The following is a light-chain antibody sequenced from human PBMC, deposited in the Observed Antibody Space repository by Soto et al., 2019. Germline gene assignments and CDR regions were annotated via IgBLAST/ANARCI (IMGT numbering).Light chain of an antibody. V-gene: IGKV3-20*01. CDR2: DAS. CDR1: QSVSNNY. J-gene: IGKJ1*01. CDR3: QQFDGSLWT. Sequence: DIVLTQSPVTLSLSPGTRATLSCRVSQSVSNNYLAWYQQKPCQAPRLLIYDASTRATGIPDRFSGSGSGTDFTLTISRLEPEDFAVYCCQQFDGSLWTFGPGTKVDI.